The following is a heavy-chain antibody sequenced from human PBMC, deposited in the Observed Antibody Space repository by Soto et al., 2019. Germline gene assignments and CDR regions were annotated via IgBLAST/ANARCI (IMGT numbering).Heavy chain of an antibody. Sequence: SETLSLTCAVSGGSISSGGYSWSWIRQPPGKGLEWIGYIYHSGSTYYNPSLKSRVTISVDRSKNQFSLKLSSVTAADTAVYYCARTYGTTLDYFDYWGQGTLVTVSS. CDR1: GGSISSGGYS. V-gene: IGHV4-30-2*01. CDR3: ARTYGTTLDYFDY. CDR2: IYHSGST. J-gene: IGHJ4*02. D-gene: IGHD4-17*01.